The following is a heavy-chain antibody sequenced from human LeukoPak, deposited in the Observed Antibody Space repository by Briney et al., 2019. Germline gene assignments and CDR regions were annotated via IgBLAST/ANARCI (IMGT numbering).Heavy chain of an antibody. CDR2: ISAYNGNT. J-gene: IGHJ4*02. Sequence: ASVKVSCKASGYTFSNFVINWVRQAPGQGLEWMGWISAYNGNTNYAQKLQGRVTMTTDTSTSTAYMELRSLRSDDTAVYYCARDRSGYYDSSGSSIPFDYWGQGTLVTVSS. D-gene: IGHD3-22*01. V-gene: IGHV1-18*01. CDR3: ARDRSGYYDSSGSSIPFDY. CDR1: GYTFSNFV.